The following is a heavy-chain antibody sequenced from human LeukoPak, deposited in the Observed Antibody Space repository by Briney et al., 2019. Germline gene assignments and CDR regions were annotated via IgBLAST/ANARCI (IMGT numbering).Heavy chain of an antibody. CDR3: AKDALSSGAFDI. CDR1: GFTFSSYA. J-gene: IGHJ3*02. V-gene: IGHV3-30-3*01. CDR2: ISYDGSNK. Sequence: GRSLRLSCAASGFTFSSYAMHWVRQAPGKGLEWVAVISYDGSNKYYADSVKGRFTISRDNSKNTLYLQMNSLRAEDTAVYYCAKDALSSGAFDIWGQGTMVTVSS. D-gene: IGHD3-10*01.